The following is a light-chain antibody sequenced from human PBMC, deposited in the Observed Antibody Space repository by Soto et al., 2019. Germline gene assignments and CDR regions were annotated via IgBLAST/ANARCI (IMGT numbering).Light chain of an antibody. Sequence: QSVLTQPPSVSGATGERVTISCTGSSSNIGAGYDVHWYQQLPGTAPKLLIYGNSNRPSGVPDRFSGSKSGTSASLAITGLQAEDEADYYYQSYDSSSGVVFCGGIKLTVL. CDR3: QSYDSSSGVV. CDR1: SSNIGAGYD. CDR2: GNS. J-gene: IGLJ2*01. V-gene: IGLV1-40*01.